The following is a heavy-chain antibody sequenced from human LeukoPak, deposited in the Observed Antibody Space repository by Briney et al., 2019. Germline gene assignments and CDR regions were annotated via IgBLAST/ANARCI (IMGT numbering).Heavy chain of an antibody. CDR2: FDPEDGET. CDR3: ATTTDGLFDY. Sequence: ASVKVSCKVSVYTLTELSMHWVRQAPGKGLEWMGGFDPEDGETIYAQKFQGRVTMTEGTSTDTAYMELSSLRSEDTAVYYCATTTDGLFDYWGQGTLVTVSS. J-gene: IGHJ4*02. V-gene: IGHV1-24*01. CDR1: VYTLTELS. D-gene: IGHD4-17*01.